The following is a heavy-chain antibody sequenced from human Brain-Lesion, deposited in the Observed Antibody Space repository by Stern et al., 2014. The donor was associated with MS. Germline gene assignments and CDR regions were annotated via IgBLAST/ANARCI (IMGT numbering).Heavy chain of an antibody. V-gene: IGHV3-74*02. Sequence: EMQLVVSGGGLVQPGGSLRLSCAASGFTFSHYWMHWVRQAPGKGLVWVSRVNNDGRRTSYADSVKGRFTMSRDNAKNTLYLQMNSLRVEDTAIYYCARGERWFDSWGQGTLVTVSS. J-gene: IGHJ5*01. D-gene: IGHD3-10*01. CDR1: GFTFSHYW. CDR3: ARGERWFDS. CDR2: VNNDGRRT.